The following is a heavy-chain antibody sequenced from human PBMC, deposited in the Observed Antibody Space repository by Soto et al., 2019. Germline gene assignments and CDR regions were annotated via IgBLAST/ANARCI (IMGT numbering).Heavy chain of an antibody. V-gene: IGHV4-39*01. CDR1: GGSISSSSYY. CDR2: IYYSGST. J-gene: IGHJ5*02. Sequence: SETLSLTCTVSGGSISSSSYYWGWIRQPPGKGLEWIGSIYYSGSTCYNPSLKSRVTISVDTSKNQFSLKLSSVTAADTAVYYCARPGTTGIAAAQSFWFDPWGQGTLVTVSS. D-gene: IGHD6-13*01. CDR3: ARPGTTGIAAAQSFWFDP.